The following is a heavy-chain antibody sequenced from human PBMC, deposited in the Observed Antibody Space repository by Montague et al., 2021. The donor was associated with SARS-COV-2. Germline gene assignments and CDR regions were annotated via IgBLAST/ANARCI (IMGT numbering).Heavy chain of an antibody. CDR2: IYYSGST. D-gene: IGHD6-19*01. V-gene: IGHV4-39*01. Sequence: SETLSLTCTVSGGSISSTSYYWGWIRQPPGKGLEWIGSIYYSGSTYYNPSLKSRVTISVDTSKNQFSLKLSSVTAADTAVCYCVRQPGQWLPREWFWFDPWGQGALATVSS. J-gene: IGHJ5*02. CDR1: GGSISSTSYY. CDR3: VRQPGQWLPREWFWFDP.